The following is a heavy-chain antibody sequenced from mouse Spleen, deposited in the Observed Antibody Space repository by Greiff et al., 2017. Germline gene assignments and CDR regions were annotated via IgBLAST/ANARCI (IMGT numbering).Heavy chain of an antibody. V-gene: IGHV5-9-3*01. D-gene: IGHD2-12*01. CDR2: ISSGGSYT. Sequence: EVQVVESGGGLVKPGGSLKLSCAASGFTFSSYAMSWVRQTPEKRLEWVATISSGGSYTYYPDSVKGRFTISRDNAKNTLYLQMSSLRSEDTAMYYCARRANDAWFAYWGQGTLVTVSA. CDR3: ARRANDAWFAY. J-gene: IGHJ3*01. CDR1: GFTFSSYA.